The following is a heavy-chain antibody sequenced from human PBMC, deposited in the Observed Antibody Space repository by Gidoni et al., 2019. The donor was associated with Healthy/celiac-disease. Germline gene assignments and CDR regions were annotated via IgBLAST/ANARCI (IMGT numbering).Heavy chain of an antibody. CDR2: IKQDGSEK. V-gene: IGHV3-7*01. J-gene: IGHJ4*02. CDR3: ARGIGGSYYVGY. CDR1: AFTFSSYW. Sequence: EVQLVESGGGLVQPGGSLRLSCAAPAFTFSSYWMSGVRQAPGKGLEWVANIKQDGSEKYYVDSVKGRFTISRDNAKNSLYLQMNSLRAEDTAVYYCARGIGGSYYVGYWGQGTLVTVSS. D-gene: IGHD1-26*01.